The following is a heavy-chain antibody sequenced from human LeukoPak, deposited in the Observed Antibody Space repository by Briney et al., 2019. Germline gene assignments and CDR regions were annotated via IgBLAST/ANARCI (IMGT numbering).Heavy chain of an antibody. V-gene: IGHV3-23*01. CDR1: GFTFSSYW. J-gene: IGHJ4*02. Sequence: GGSLRLSCAASGFTFSSYWMSWVRQAPGKGLEWVSYISSSGSTIYYADSVKGRFTISRDNSKNTLYLQMNSLRAEDTAVYYCAKEGTTTNYYDSSGSYYFDYWGQGTLVTVSS. CDR3: AKEGTTTNYYDSSGSYYFDY. D-gene: IGHD3-22*01. CDR2: ISSSGSTI.